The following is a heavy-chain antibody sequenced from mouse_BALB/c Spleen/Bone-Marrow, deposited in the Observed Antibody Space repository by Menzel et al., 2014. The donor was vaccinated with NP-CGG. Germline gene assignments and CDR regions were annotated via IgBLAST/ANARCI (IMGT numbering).Heavy chain of an antibody. Sequence: EVMLVESGGGLVQPGGSLKLSCAASGFDFSRYWMGWVRQAPGKGLEWIGEINPDSSTINYTPSLRDKFIISRDNAKNTLYLQMSKVRSEDTALYYCARQGYYGKGDYWGQGTTLTVSS. D-gene: IGHD2-1*01. V-gene: IGHV4-1*02. J-gene: IGHJ2*01. CDR3: ARQGYYGKGDY. CDR1: GFDFSRYW. CDR2: INPDSSTI.